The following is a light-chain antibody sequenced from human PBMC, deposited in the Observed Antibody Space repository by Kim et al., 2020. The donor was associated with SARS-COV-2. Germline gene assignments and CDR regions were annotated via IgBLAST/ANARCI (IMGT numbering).Light chain of an antibody. CDR1: QSISSW. J-gene: IGKJ5*01. CDR2: KAS. CDR3: QQYNSYPIT. V-gene: IGKV1-5*03. Sequence: AYVGDRVTITCRASQSISSWLAWYQQKPGKAPKLLIYKASSLESGVPSRFSGSGSGTEFTLTISSLQPDDFATYYCQQYNSYPITFGQGTRLEIK.